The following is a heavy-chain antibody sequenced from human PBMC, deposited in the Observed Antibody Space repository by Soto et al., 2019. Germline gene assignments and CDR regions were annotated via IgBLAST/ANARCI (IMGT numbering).Heavy chain of an antibody. Sequence: PSETLSLTCTVSGTSVSSGSFYWGWIRQPPGKGLEWIAYVYFSGTSNSNPSLNNRVTISLDASKNQLSLRLTSVTAADTAVYYCAREMAPTPDHYYYSAMDVWGQGTTVTVSS. D-gene: IGHD5-12*01. J-gene: IGHJ6*02. CDR1: GTSVSSGSFY. CDR3: AREMAPTPDHYYYSAMDV. V-gene: IGHV4-61*01. CDR2: VYFSGTS.